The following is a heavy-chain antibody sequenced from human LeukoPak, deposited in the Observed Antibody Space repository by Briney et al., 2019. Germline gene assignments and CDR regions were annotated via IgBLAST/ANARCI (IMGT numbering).Heavy chain of an antibody. CDR2: IKSKSDGGTT. D-gene: IGHD1-26*01. Sequence: GGSLRLSCAASGFTFSSAWMTWVRQAPGKGLEWVGRIKSKSDGGTTEFAAPVKGRFTISRDDSKNTLFLQMNSLKTEDTAVYYCARAIVGATGDYFDYWGQGTLVTVSS. J-gene: IGHJ4*02. V-gene: IGHV3-15*01. CDR3: ARAIVGATGDYFDY. CDR1: GFTFSSAW.